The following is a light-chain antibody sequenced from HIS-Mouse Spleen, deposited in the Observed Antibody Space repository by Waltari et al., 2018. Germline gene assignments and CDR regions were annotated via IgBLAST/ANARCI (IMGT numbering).Light chain of an antibody. Sequence: SYELTQPPSVSVSPGQTASITCPGDKSGEKYAYWYQQKSGQAPVLVIYEDSKRPSGIPERFSGSSSGTMATLTISGAQVEDEADYYCYSTDSSGNHRVFGGGTKLTVL. V-gene: IGLV3-10*01. CDR2: EDS. J-gene: IGLJ2*01. CDR1: KSGEKY. CDR3: YSTDSSGNHRV.